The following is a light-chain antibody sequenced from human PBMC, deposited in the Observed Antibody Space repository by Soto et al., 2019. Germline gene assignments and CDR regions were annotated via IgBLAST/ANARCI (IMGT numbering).Light chain of an antibody. V-gene: IGKV2-30*02. CDR2: KVS. CDR1: QSLVHSDGNTY. CDR3: MQGTRWPGN. J-gene: IGKJ2*01. Sequence: EALMTQSPLSLPVTLGQPASISCRSSQSLVHSDGNTYLNWFQQRPGQSPRRLIYKVSNRDSGVPDRLSGSGSGTDFTLRISRVEAEDVGVYYCMQGTRWPGNIGQGTKLEIK.